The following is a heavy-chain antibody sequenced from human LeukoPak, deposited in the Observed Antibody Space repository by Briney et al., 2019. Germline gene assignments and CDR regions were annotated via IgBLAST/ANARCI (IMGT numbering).Heavy chain of an antibody. D-gene: IGHD2-2*01. CDR3: AKDAVYCSSTSCYGRERGEIDY. CDR1: GFTFSSYA. CDR2: ISYDGSNK. J-gene: IGHJ4*02. V-gene: IGHV3-30*18. Sequence: PGGSLRLSCAASGFTFSSYAMHWVRQAPGMGLEWVAVISYDGSNKYYADSVKGRFTISRDNSKNTLYLQMNSLRAEDTAVYYCAKDAVYCSSTSCYGRERGEIDYWGQETLVTVSS.